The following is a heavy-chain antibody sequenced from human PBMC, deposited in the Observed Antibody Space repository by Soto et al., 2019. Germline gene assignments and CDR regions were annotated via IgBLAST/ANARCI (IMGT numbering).Heavy chain of an antibody. Sequence: QVQLVQSGAEVKKPGSSVKVSCKDSGGTFSTYSMFWVRQAPGQGLEWMGRIIPMLGVRNYAQRFQDRVTITADKSTATVHMELSILRSEATALYYCTIGSWSGGVFDIWGQGTMVTVSS. CDR1: GGTFSTYS. J-gene: IGHJ3*02. V-gene: IGHV1-69*02. D-gene: IGHD3-3*01. CDR3: TIGSWSGGVFDI. CDR2: IIPMLGVR.